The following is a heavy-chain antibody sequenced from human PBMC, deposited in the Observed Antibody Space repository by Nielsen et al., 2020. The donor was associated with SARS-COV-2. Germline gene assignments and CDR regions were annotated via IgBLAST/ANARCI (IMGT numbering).Heavy chain of an antibody. J-gene: IGHJ6*02. CDR1: GFTFSSYW. CDR2: IKQDGSEK. Sequence: GESLKISCAASGFTFSSYWMSWVRQAPGKGLEWVANIKQDGSEKYYVDSVKGRFTISRDNAKNSLYLQMNSLRAEDTAVYYCARDGWRQWLAYYYYGMDVWGQGTTVTASS. D-gene: IGHD6-19*01. V-gene: IGHV3-7*03. CDR3: ARDGWRQWLAYYYYGMDV.